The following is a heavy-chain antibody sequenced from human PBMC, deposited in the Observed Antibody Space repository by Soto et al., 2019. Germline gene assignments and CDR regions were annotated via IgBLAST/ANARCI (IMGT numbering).Heavy chain of an antibody. CDR2: VYYGGST. CDR1: GYSVSSTNYY. Sequence: PSETLSLTCTVSGYSVSSTNYYWGWIRQPPGKGLEWIGSVYYGGSTYYNPSLNSRVMISVDRSKNQLSLRLTSVTAADSGVYYCARPKFSATYDSWGQGTLVTVS. J-gene: IGHJ5*01. V-gene: IGHV4-39*01. CDR3: ARPKFSATYDS. D-gene: IGHD1-26*01.